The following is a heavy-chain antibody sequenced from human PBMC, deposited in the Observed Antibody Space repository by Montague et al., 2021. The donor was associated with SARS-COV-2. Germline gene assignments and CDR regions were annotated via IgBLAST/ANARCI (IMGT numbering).Heavy chain of an antibody. CDR2: LYYRGST. CDR1: GGSISSSSYY. CDR3: ATQEDPSGWIPGPFDF. J-gene: IGHJ4*02. D-gene: IGHD6-19*01. V-gene: IGHV4-39*01. Sequence: SETLSLTCTVSGGSISSSSYYWAWIRQPPGKGLEWIGSLYYRGSTYYNPSLKSRVFISVDTSKNQLSLTLTSVTAADTAVYYCATQEDPSGWIPGPFDFWGQGTLLSVSS.